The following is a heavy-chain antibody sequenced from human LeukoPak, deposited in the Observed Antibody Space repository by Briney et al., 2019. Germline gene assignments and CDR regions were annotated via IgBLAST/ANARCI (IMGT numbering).Heavy chain of an antibody. CDR3: ARGTGTTDPFDY. J-gene: IGHJ4*02. Sequence: ASVKVSCKASGGTFSSCAISWVRQAPGQGLEWMGGIIPIFGTANYAQKFQGRVTITTDESTSTAYMELSSLRSEDTAVYYCARGTGTTDPFDYWGQGTLVTVSS. V-gene: IGHV1-69*05. D-gene: IGHD1-7*01. CDR2: IIPIFGTA. CDR1: GGTFSSCA.